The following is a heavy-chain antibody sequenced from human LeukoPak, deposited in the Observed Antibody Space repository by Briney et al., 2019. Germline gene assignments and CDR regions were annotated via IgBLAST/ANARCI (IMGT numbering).Heavy chain of an antibody. V-gene: IGHV3-7*01. CDR2: IKQDGSEK. CDR1: GFTFNRFG. Sequence: GGSLRLSCATSGFTFNRFGMHWVRQAPGKGLEWVANIKQDGSEKYYVDSVKGRFTISRDNAKNSLYLQMNSPRAEDTAVYYCARGSAYCSSTSCYDFDYWGQGTLVTVSS. D-gene: IGHD2-2*01. J-gene: IGHJ4*02. CDR3: ARGSAYCSSTSCYDFDY.